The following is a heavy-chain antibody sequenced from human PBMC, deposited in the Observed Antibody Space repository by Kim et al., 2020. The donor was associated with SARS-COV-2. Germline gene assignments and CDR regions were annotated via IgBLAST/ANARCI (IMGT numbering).Heavy chain of an antibody. D-gene: IGHD6-13*01. Sequence: YYADQGKGRFTITRDNAKHSLYLQMHSLRAEDTAVYYCARDRAAAGQIDYWGQGTLVTVSS. V-gene: IGHV3-21*01. J-gene: IGHJ4*02. CDR3: ARDRAAAGQIDY.